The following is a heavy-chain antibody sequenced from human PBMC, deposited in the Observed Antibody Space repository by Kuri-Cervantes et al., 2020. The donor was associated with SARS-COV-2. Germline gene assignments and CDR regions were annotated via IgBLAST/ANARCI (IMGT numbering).Heavy chain of an antibody. CDR3: ASWRNFDYGDYANYYYYGMDV. CDR1: GFTFSSYG. D-gene: IGHD4-17*01. CDR2: ISYDGSNK. Sequence: GESLKISCAASGFTFSSYGMHWVRQAPGKGLEWVAVISYDGSNKYYADSVKGRFTISRDNAKNSLYLQMNSLRDEDTAVYHCASWRNFDYGDYANYYYYGMDVWGQGTTVTVSS. J-gene: IGHJ6*02. V-gene: IGHV3-30*03.